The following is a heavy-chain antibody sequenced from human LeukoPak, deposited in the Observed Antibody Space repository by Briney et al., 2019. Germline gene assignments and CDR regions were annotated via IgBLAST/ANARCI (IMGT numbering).Heavy chain of an antibody. V-gene: IGHV3-30*04. CDR3: ARQDCSGGSCYLDY. Sequence: QAGGSLSLSCAASGFTFSNYAMHWVRQAPGKGLEWVSVISFDGSDKFYADSVKGRLTISRDSSQNTLFVQMNSLRAEDTAVYYCARQDCSGGSCYLDYWGQGILVTVSS. CDR1: GFTFSNYA. CDR2: ISFDGSDK. D-gene: IGHD2-15*01. J-gene: IGHJ4*02.